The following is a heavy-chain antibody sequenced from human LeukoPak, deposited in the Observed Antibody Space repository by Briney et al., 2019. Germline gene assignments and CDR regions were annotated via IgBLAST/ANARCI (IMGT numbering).Heavy chain of an antibody. D-gene: IGHD6-6*01. Sequence: SETLSLTCAVYGGSFSGYYWSWIRQPPGKGLEWIGEINHSGSTNYNPSLKSRVTISVDTSKNQFSLKLSSVTAADTAVYYCARGRRLAARRVYYYYMDVWGKGTTVTVSS. CDR2: INHSGST. CDR3: ARGRRLAARRVYYYYMDV. J-gene: IGHJ6*03. V-gene: IGHV4-34*01. CDR1: GGSFSGYY.